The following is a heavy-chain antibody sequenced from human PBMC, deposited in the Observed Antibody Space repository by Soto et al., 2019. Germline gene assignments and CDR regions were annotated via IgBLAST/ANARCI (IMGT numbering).Heavy chain of an antibody. J-gene: IGHJ4*02. CDR3: ARVGEMATVDY. V-gene: IGHV4-59*01. Sequence: SETLSLTCTVSGGSISSYYWSWIRQPPGKGLEWIGYIYYSGSTNYNPSLKSRVTISVDTSKNQFSLKLSSVTAADTAVYYCARVGEMATVDYWGQGTLVTVSS. CDR2: IYYSGST. CDR1: GGSISSYY. D-gene: IGHD4-17*01.